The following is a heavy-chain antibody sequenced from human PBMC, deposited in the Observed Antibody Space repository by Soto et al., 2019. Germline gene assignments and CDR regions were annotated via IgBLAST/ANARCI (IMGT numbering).Heavy chain of an antibody. CDR3: ARHTVAGSDRGGMDV. D-gene: IGHD4-4*01. CDR1: GGSISNFY. V-gene: IGHV4-59*08. CDR2: VHYSGNT. Sequence: QVQLQESGPGLVKPSETLSLTCTVSGGSISNFYWTWIRQPPGKGLEWIGNVHYSGNTNYNPSLKSRVNTSVDNDKNHLSLNLGPVTDADTAWYYWARHTVAGSDRGGMDVWGQGTTVTVSS. J-gene: IGHJ6*02.